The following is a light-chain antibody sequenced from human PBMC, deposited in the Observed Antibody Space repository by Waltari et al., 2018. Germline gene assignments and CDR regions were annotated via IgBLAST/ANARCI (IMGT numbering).Light chain of an antibody. V-gene: IGLV2-14*03. CDR1: SNDIGGYDH. J-gene: IGLJ3*02. CDR2: DVS. Sequence: QSALTQPASVSGSPGQSIIISCTGTSNDIGGYDHVSWYQQHPGKAPKLIIYDVSDRPSGGPNRFSGSRSANTASLAISGLLAEDEADYYCGSYTGSDAWVFGGGTKVTVL. CDR3: GSYTGSDAWV.